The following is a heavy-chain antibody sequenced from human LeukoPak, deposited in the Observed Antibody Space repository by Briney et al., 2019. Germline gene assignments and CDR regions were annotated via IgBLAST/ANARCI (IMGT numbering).Heavy chain of an antibody. CDR3: AKDDGAVAGMLNY. CDR2: ISWNSGSI. V-gene: IGHV3-9*01. CDR1: GFTFSSYS. Sequence: GGSMRLSCAASGFTFSSYSMNWVRQAPGKGLEWVSGISWNSGSIGYADSVKGRFTISRDNAKNSLYLQMNSLRAEDTALYYCAKDDGAVAGMLNYWGQGTLVTVSS. J-gene: IGHJ4*02. D-gene: IGHD6-19*01.